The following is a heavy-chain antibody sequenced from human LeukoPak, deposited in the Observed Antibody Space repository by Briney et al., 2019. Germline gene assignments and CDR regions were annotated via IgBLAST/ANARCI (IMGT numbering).Heavy chain of an antibody. CDR2: INTDGSAT. J-gene: IGHJ4*02. CDR1: GLTFSNYW. V-gene: IGHV3-74*01. Sequence: GGSLRLSCAASGLTFSNYWMHWVRQAPGKGLEWISRINTDGSATNYADSARGRFTISRDNAKNTLYLQMSSLRAEDTAVYYCARGCDSGCYGLGYWGQGTLVTVSS. CDR3: ARGCDSGCYGLGY. D-gene: IGHD3-10*01.